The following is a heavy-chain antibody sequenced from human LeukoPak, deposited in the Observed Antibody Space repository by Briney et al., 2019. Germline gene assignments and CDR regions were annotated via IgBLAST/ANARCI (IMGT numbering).Heavy chain of an antibody. CDR1: GGTFSSYA. V-gene: IGHV1-69*04. Sequence: ASVKVSCKASGGTFSSYAISWVRQAPGQGPEWMGRIIPILGIANYAQKFQGRVTITADKSTSTAYMELSSLRSEDTAVYYCARDLAFDIWGQGTMVAVSS. CDR3: ARDLAFDI. J-gene: IGHJ3*02. CDR2: IIPILGIA.